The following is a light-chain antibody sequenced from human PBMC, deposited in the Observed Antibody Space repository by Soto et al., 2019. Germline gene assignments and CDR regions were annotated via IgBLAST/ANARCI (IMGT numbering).Light chain of an antibody. V-gene: IGLV2-11*01. Sequence: QSALTQPRSVSGSPGQSVTISCTGTSSDVGAYNYVSWYQQHPGKAPKLIIFDVSKRPSGVPDRLSGSKSGNTASLTISGLQAEDEADYHCCSYAGSYTWVFGGGTKVTVL. CDR2: DVS. CDR3: CSYAGSYTWV. J-gene: IGLJ3*02. CDR1: SSDVGAYNY.